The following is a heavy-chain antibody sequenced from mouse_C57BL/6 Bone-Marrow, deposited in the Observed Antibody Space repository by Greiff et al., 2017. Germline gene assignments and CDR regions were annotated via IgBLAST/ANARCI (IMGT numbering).Heavy chain of an antibody. J-gene: IGHJ3*01. V-gene: IGHV1-22*01. CDR3: ASPPYYDGSSYWFAY. Sequence: VQLQQSGPELVKPGASVKMSCKASGYTFTDYNMHWVKQSHGKSLEWIGYINPNNGGTSYNQKFKGKATLTVNKSSSTAYLELRRLTSKDSAVYYCASPPYYDGSSYWFAYWGQGTLVTVSA. D-gene: IGHD1-1*01. CDR2: INPNNGGT. CDR1: GYTFTDYN.